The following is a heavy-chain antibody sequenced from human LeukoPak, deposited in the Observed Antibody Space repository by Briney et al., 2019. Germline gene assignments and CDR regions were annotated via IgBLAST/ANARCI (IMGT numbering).Heavy chain of an antibody. CDR3: AREHTVTRGIDY. J-gene: IGHJ4*02. CDR1: GGTFSSYA. CDR2: IIPILGIA. Sequence: SVKVSCKASGGTFSSYAISWVRQAPGQGLEWMGRIIPILGIADYAQKFQGRVTITADKSTSTAYMELSSLRSEDTAVYYCAREHTVTRGIDYWGQGTLVTVSS. V-gene: IGHV1-69*04. D-gene: IGHD4-17*01.